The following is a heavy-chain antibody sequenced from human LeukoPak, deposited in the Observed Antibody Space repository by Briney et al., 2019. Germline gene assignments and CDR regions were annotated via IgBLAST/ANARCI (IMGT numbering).Heavy chain of an antibody. Sequence: ASVKVSCRASGYTFISYQMHWVRQAPGQGLEWMGIINPTGGSTSHAQKFQGRVTMTRDTSTSTVYMELSSLRSEDTAVYYCARKGSSSCFDYWGQGTLVTVSS. CDR2: INPTGGST. D-gene: IGHD6-6*01. CDR1: GYTFISYQ. CDR3: ARKGSSSCFDY. J-gene: IGHJ4*02. V-gene: IGHV1-46*01.